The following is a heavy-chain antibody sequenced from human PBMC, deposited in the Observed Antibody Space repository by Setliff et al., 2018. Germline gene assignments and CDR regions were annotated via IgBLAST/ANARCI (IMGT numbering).Heavy chain of an antibody. Sequence: PGESLKISCKGSGYSFTTYWIGWVRQMPGKGLEWMGIIYPGGSDTRYSPSFQGQVTISADKSISTAYLQLSSLKASDTAIYYCARRAVTAEYFQHWGHGTLVTV. J-gene: IGHJ1*01. CDR2: IYPGGSDT. CDR3: ARRAVTAEYFQH. D-gene: IGHD4-17*01. V-gene: IGHV5-51*01. CDR1: GYSFTTYW.